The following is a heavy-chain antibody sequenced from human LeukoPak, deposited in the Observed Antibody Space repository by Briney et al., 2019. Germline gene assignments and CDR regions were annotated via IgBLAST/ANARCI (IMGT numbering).Heavy chain of an antibody. CDR3: ARVVGGWLVIFDY. CDR2: INPNSGGT. D-gene: IGHD6-19*01. Sequence: ASVKVSCKASGYTFTGYYMHWVRQAPGQGLEWMGWINPNSGGTNYAQKFQGRVTMTRDKSISTAYMELSRLRSDDTAVYYCARVVGGWLVIFDYRLQATLLTVSS. V-gene: IGHV1-2*02. J-gene: IGHJ4*02. CDR1: GYTFTGYY.